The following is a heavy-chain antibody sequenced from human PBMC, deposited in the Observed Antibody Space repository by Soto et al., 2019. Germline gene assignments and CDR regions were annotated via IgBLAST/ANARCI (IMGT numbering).Heavy chain of an antibody. CDR1: GFTFSTYA. V-gene: IGHV3-23*01. D-gene: IGHD2-2*01. J-gene: IGHJ4*02. CDR2: ISGSGGST. Sequence: GGSLRLSCAASGFTFSTYAMSWVRQAPGKGLEWVSTISGSGGSTYYADSVKGRFTISRDNSKNTLYLQMSSLRAEDTAVYSCAKRSCRISSCYYEHWGQGTRVTVPS. CDR3: AKRSCRISSCYYEH.